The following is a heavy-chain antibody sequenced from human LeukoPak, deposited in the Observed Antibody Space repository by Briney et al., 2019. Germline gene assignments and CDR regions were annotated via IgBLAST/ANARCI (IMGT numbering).Heavy chain of an antibody. V-gene: IGHV4-31*03. CDR3: AGALGGSSSGWYLILH. J-gene: IGHJ4*02. CDR1: GGSISSGGYY. CDR2: IYYSGST. Sequence: SQTLSLTCTVSGGSISSGGYYWSWIRQHPGKGLGWIGYIYYSGSTYYNPSLKGRVTISVDTSKNQFSLKLSSVTAADTAVYYCAGALGGSSSGWYLILHWGQGSLVTVSS. D-gene: IGHD6-19*01.